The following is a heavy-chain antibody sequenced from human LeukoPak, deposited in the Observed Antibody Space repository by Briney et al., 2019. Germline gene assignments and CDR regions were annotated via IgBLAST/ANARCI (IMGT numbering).Heavy chain of an antibody. Sequence: SEPLSLTCTLSGGSISSSSYYWGWIRQPPGKGLEWIGSIYYSGSTYYNPSLKSRATISVDTSKNQFSLKLSSVTAADTAIYYCARDLVDSGGYYFDSWGQGTLVTVSS. V-gene: IGHV4-39*07. D-gene: IGHD3-22*01. J-gene: IGHJ4*02. CDR3: ARDLVDSGGYYFDS. CDR2: IYYSGST. CDR1: GGSISSSSYY.